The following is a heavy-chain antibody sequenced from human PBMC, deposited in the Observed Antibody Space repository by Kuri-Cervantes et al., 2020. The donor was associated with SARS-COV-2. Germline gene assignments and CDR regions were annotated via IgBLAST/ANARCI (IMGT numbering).Heavy chain of an antibody. D-gene: IGHD4-11*01. CDR2: IDWDDDK. CDR3: VRIRAATVIADY. V-gene: IGHV2-70*11. Sequence: SGPTLVKPTQTLRLTCTFSGFSLTTSGMCVAWIRQPPGKALEWLARIDWDDDKYYKTSLNTRLSISKDTSKDQVVLTMTDMDPVDTATYYCVRIRAATVIADYWSQGTLVTVSS. CDR1: GFSLTTSGMC. J-gene: IGHJ4*02.